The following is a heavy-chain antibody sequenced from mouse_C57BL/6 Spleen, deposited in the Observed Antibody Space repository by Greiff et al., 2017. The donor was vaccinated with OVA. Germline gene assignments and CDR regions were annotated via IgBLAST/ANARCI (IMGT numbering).Heavy chain of an antibody. J-gene: IGHJ4*01. D-gene: IGHD2-1*01. CDR2: IDPSDSYT. CDR1: GYTFTSYW. Sequence: QVQLQQPGAELVKPGASVKLSCKASGYTFTSYWMQWVKQRPGQGLEWIGEIDPSDSYTNYNQKFKGKATLTVDTSSSTAYMQLSSLTSEDSAVYYCARAPYGNYVYAMDYWGQGTSVTVSS. V-gene: IGHV1-50*01. CDR3: ARAPYGNYVYAMDY.